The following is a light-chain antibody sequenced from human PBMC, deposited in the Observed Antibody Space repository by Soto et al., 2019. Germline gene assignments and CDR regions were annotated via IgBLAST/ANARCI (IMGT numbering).Light chain of an antibody. J-gene: IGKJ1*01. CDR3: QQYGSSSWT. Sequence: DSGLTQSPGTVSLSPGKRATLSCRASQSISSSYLAWYQQRPGQAPRLLIYGASSRATGIPDRFSGSGSGTEFTLTISRLEPEDFAVYYCQQYGSSSWTFGQGTKVDIK. CDR1: QSISSSY. V-gene: IGKV3-20*01. CDR2: GAS.